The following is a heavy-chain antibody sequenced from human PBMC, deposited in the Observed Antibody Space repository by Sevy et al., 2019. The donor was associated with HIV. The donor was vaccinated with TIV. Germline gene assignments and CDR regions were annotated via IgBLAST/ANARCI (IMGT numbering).Heavy chain of an antibody. V-gene: IGHV3-30*03. CDR2: ISYDGSNK. D-gene: IGHD6-19*01. CDR1: GFTFSSYG. J-gene: IGHJ4*02. Sequence: GGSLRLSCAASGFTFSSYGMHWVRQAPGKGLEWVAVISYDGSNKYYADSVKVRFTISRDNSKNTMYLQMNSLRVEDTAVYYCARDQVGWYLDYFDYWGQGTLVTVSS. CDR3: ARDQVGWYLDYFDY.